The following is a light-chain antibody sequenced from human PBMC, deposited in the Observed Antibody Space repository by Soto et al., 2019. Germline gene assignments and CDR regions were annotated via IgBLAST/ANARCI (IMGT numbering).Light chain of an antibody. CDR2: DAS. CDR3: QQYNRYSPGT. Sequence: DIQMTQSPSTLSASVGDRVTITCRASQSISSWLAWYQQKPGKAPKLLIYDASSLESGVPSRFSGSGSGTEFTLTISSLQPDDFATYYCQQYNRYSPGTCGQGTKVEIK. J-gene: IGKJ1*01. V-gene: IGKV1-5*01. CDR1: QSISSW.